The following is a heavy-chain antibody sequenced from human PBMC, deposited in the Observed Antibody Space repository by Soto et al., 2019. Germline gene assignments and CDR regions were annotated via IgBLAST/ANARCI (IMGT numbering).Heavy chain of an antibody. CDR3: ATRKSNRYYFDY. CDR2: IYYSGST. CDR1: GGSVSSGSYY. V-gene: IGHV4-61*01. J-gene: IGHJ4*02. Sequence: PSETLSLTCTVSGGSVSSGSYYWSWIRQPPGKGLEWIGYIYYSGSTNYNPSLKSRVTISVDTSKNQFSLKLSSVTAADTAVYHCATRKSNRYYFDYWGQGTLVTVSS.